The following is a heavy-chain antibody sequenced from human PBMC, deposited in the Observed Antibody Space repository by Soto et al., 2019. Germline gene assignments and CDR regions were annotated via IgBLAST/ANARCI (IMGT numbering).Heavy chain of an antibody. CDR3: AHSMRPRIFSV. J-gene: IGHJ6*02. CDR1: GFSLSTSEVG. D-gene: IGHD3-3*01. Sequence: QITLKESGPTLVKPTQTLTLTCTFSGFSLSTSEVGVGWVRQPPGKALEWVALIYWDDDKRYSPSLKSRLTITKDTSKNQVVLTMTSLDPVDTATYYCAHSMRPRIFSVLGQATTVTVSS. V-gene: IGHV2-5*02. CDR2: IYWDDDK.